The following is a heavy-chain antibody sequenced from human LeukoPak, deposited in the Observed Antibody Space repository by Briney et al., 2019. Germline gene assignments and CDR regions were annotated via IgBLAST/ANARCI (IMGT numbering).Heavy chain of an antibody. D-gene: IGHD6-13*01. CDR3: AKIAAAGNDPLSY. CDR2: ISYDGSNK. CDR1: GFTFSSYA. J-gene: IGHJ4*02. Sequence: GGSLRLSCAASGFTFSSYAMHWVRQAPGKGLEWVAVISYDGSNKYYADSVKGRFTISRDNSKNTLYLQMNSLRAEDTAVYYCAKIAAAGNDPLSYWGQGTLVTVSS. V-gene: IGHV3-30-3*02.